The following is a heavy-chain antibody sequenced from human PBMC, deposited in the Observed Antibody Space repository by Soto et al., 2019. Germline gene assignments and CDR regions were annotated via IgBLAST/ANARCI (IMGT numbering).Heavy chain of an antibody. Sequence: ASVKVSCKASGYTFTGYYMHWVRQAPGQGLEWMGWINPNSGGTNYAQKFQGWVTMTRDTSISTAYMELSRLRSDDPAVYYCARHSLYCSGGSCYSGAFDIWGQGTMVTVSS. CDR3: ARHSLYCSGGSCYSGAFDI. D-gene: IGHD2-15*01. V-gene: IGHV1-2*04. CDR1: GYTFTGYY. J-gene: IGHJ3*02. CDR2: INPNSGGT.